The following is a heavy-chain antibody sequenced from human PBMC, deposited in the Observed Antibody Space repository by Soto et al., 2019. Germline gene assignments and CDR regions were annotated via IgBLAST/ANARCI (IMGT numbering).Heavy chain of an antibody. CDR3: ARLYCSSTSCYVGLKYYFDY. CDR2: IYYSGST. J-gene: IGHJ4*02. CDR1: GGSISSSSYY. Sequence: PSETLSLTCTVSGGSISSSSYYWGWIRQPPGKGLEWIGSIYYSGSTYYNPSLKSRVTISVDTSKNQFSLKLSSVTAADTAVYYCARLYCSSTSCYVGLKYYFDYWGQGTLVTVSS. V-gene: IGHV4-39*01. D-gene: IGHD2-2*01.